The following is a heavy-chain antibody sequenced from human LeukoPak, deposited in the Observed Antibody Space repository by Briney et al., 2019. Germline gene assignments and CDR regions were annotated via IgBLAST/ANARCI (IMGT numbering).Heavy chain of an antibody. CDR2: IDPSDSYT. CDR3: ARVGRAAAGFDY. CDR1: GYSFTSYW. V-gene: IGHV5-10-1*01. Sequence: GESLKISFKGSGYSFTSYWISWVRQMPGKGLEWMGRIDPSDSYTNYSPSFQGHVTISADKSISTASLQWSSLKASDTAMYYCARVGRAAAGFDYWGQGTLVTVSS. J-gene: IGHJ4*02. D-gene: IGHD6-13*01.